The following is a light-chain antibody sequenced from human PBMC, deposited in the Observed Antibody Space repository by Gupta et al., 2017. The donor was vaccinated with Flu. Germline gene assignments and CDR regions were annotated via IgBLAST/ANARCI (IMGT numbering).Light chain of an antibody. V-gene: IGLV2-14*01. J-gene: IGLJ2*01. CDR2: EVS. CDR3: SSFTSNNIHVV. Sequence: QSALTQPASVSGSPGQSIDISCPGTSSDIGGYSSVSWYQLRPGKVPKLILFEVSNRPSGISHRFSGSKSGNTASLTISGLQTGDEGLYYCSSFTSNNIHVVFGGGTNVTVL. CDR1: SSDIGGYSS.